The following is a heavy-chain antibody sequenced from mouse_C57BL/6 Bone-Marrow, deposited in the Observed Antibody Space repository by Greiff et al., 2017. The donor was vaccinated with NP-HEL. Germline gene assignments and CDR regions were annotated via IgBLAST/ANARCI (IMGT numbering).Heavy chain of an antibody. Sequence: VQLQQPGAELVKPGASVEMSCKASGYTFTSYWITWVKQRPGQGLEWIGDIYPGSGSTNYNEKFKSKATLTVDTSSSTAYMQLSSLTSEDSAVYYCARGSSYGGWFAYWGQGTLVTVSA. CDR3: ARGSSYGGWFAY. V-gene: IGHV1-55*01. CDR1: GYTFTSYW. J-gene: IGHJ3*01. D-gene: IGHD1-1*01. CDR2: IYPGSGST.